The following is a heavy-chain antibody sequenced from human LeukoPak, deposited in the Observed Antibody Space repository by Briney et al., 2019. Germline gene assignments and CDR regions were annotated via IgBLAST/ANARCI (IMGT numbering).Heavy chain of an antibody. J-gene: IGHJ4*02. CDR3: ASRKYYYDSSGYYYFDY. CDR2: ISGSGGST. CDR1: GFTFSSYA. D-gene: IGHD3-22*01. V-gene: IGHV3-23*01. Sequence: GGSLRLSCAASGFTFSSYAMNWVRQAPGKGLERVSAISGSGGSTYYADSVKGRFTISRDNSKNTLYLQMNSLRAEDTAVYYCASRKYYYDSSGYYYFDYWGQGTLVTVSS.